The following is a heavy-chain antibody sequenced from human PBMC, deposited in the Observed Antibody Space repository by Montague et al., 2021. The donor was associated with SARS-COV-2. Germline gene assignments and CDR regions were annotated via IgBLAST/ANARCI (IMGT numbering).Heavy chain of an antibody. V-gene: IGHV6-1*01. CDR1: GDSVSSNSAT. CDR3: TSGREGNYNVMDV. D-gene: IGHD1-1*01. CDR2: TYYRSKWYN. J-gene: IGHJ6*02. Sequence: CAISGDSVSSNSATWNWVRQSPSRGLEWLGRTYYRSKWYNDYAVSARGRVTINPGTSKNQFSLQLNSVTPEDTAIYYCTSGREGNYNVMDVWGQGTTVTVSS.